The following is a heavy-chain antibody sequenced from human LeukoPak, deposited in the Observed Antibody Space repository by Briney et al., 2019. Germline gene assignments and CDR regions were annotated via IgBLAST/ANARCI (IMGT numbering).Heavy chain of an antibody. J-gene: IGHJ4*02. V-gene: IGHV3-64*01. CDR1: GFTFSSYA. Sequence: GRSLRLSCAASGFTFSSYAMHWVRQAPGKGLEYVSAISSNGGSTYYANSVKGRFTISRDNSKNTLYLQMGSLRAEDMAVYYCARVMTNGGELDYWGQGTLVTVSS. D-gene: IGHD4-23*01. CDR2: ISSNGGST. CDR3: ARVMTNGGELDY.